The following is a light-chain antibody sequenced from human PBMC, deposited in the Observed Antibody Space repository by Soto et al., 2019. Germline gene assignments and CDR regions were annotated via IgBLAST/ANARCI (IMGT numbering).Light chain of an antibody. Sequence: EIVMTQSPAILSVSPGERATLSCRASQSVRSNLAWYQQKPGQAPRLLLYGASTRAAGIPARFIGSGSGTEFTLTISSLQSEDFAVYYCQEYNNWPPITFGQGTKLEIK. CDR2: GAS. CDR1: QSVRSN. J-gene: IGKJ2*01. CDR3: QEYNNWPPIT. V-gene: IGKV3-15*01.